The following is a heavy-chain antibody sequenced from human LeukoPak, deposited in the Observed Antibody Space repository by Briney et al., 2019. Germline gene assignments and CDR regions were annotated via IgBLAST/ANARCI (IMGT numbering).Heavy chain of an antibody. J-gene: IGHJ6*02. CDR3: ARLNGSGSYYYYYYGMDV. Sequence: ASVKVSCKASGYTFTSYDINWVRQATGQGLEWMGWMNPNSGNTGYAQKFQGRVTMTRNTSISTAYMELSSLRSEDTAVYYCARLNGSGSYYYYYYGMDVWGQGTTVTVSS. CDR2: MNPNSGNT. CDR1: GYTFTSYD. D-gene: IGHD3-10*01. V-gene: IGHV1-8*01.